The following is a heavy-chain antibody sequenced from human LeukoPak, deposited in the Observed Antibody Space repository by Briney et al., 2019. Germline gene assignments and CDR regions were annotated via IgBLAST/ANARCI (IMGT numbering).Heavy chain of an antibody. CDR2: IKQDGSEK. D-gene: IGHD5-18*01. CDR3: ARRDTAMALRRDAFDI. Sequence: EGSLRLSCAASGFTFSSYWMSWVRQAPGKGLEWVANIKQDGSEKYYVDSVKGRFTISRDNAKNSLYLQMNSLRAEDTAVYYCARRDTAMALRRDAFDIWGQGTMVTVSS. J-gene: IGHJ3*02. CDR1: GFTFSSYW. V-gene: IGHV3-7*01.